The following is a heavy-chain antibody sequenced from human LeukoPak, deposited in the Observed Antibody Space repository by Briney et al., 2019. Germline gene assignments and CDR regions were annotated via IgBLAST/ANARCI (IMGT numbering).Heavy chain of an antibody. CDR1: GFTFDDYG. CDR3: AREVYYYDSSEGYYYYMDV. Sequence: GSLRLSCAASGFTFDDYGMSWVRQAPGKGLEWVSGINWNGGSTGYADSVKGRFTISRDNAKNSLYLQMNSLRAEDTALYYCAREVYYYDSSEGYYYYMDVWGKGTTVTVSS. CDR2: INWNGGST. V-gene: IGHV3-20*04. J-gene: IGHJ6*03. D-gene: IGHD3-22*01.